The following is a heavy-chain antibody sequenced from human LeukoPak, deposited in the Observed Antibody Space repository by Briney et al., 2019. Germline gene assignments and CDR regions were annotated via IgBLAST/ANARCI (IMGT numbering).Heavy chain of an antibody. CDR2: IYYSGST. D-gene: IGHD6-13*01. J-gene: IGHJ5*02. Sequence: SETLSLTCTVSGGSISSSSYYWGWIRQPPGKGLEWIGSIYYSGSTNYNPSLKSRVTMSVDTSKNQFSLKLSSVTAADTAVYYCARDKGVQFGIAAPSEWFDPWGQGTLVTVSS. V-gene: IGHV4-39*07. CDR1: GGSISSSSYY. CDR3: ARDKGVQFGIAAPSEWFDP.